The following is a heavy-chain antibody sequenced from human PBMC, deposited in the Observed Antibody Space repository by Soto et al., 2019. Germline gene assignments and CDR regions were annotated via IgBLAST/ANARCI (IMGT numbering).Heavy chain of an antibody. CDR3: ARAPDTPSILGEALPYFFDY. D-gene: IGHD3-3*01. CDR1: GGSISSGTSY. V-gene: IGHV4-31*03. CDR2: IFYSGSF. J-gene: IGHJ4*02. Sequence: QVQLQESGPGLVKPSQTLSLTCTVSGGSISSGTSYWSWIRQRPGKGLEWIGYIFYSGSFYYTPSLRGRVMILADTSKNQFTLRLSSVTAADTAVYHCARAPDTPSILGEALPYFFDYWGQGALVTVSS.